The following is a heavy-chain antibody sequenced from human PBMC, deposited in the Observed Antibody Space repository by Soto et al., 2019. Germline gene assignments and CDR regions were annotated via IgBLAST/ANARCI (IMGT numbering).Heavy chain of an antibody. Sequence: QVQLVESGGGVVQPGRSLRLSCAASGVTFSSYVMHWVRQAPGKGREWVAVVSNDGSNKDYADSVKGRFTISRDNSKNTLYLQMNSLRAEDTAVYYCAKVLLTYTSGWYHPHFDYWGQGTLVTVSS. CDR3: AKVLLTYTSGWYHPHFDY. V-gene: IGHV3-30*18. CDR2: VSNDGSNK. CDR1: GVTFSSYV. J-gene: IGHJ4*02. D-gene: IGHD6-19*01.